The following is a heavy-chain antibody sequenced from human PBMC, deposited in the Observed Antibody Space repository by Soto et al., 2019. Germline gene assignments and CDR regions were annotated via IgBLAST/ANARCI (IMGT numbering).Heavy chain of an antibody. J-gene: IGHJ3*02. D-gene: IGHD6-19*01. Sequence: SETLSLTCPVSGGSISSYYWSWIRQPPGKGLEWIGYIYYSGFTHYNPSLRSRVTISIDTSKNQFSLNLASVTAADTAVYYCARTGYSSGWYKAAFDIWGQGTMVTVSS. CDR2: IYYSGFT. CDR3: ARTGYSSGWYKAAFDI. CDR1: GGSISSYY. V-gene: IGHV4-59*12.